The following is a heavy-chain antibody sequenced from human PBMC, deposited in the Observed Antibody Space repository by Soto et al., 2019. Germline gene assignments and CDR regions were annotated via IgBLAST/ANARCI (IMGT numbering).Heavy chain of an antibody. D-gene: IGHD3-10*01. J-gene: IGHJ5*02. Sequence: SETLSPTWTVTGGSLSTYYRRWIRPPPGKGLEWIGHIYYTGNTNYNPSLKSRVTISVDTSTNRFSLRLRSVSAADTVVYYCARAKSFEFHTWFDPWGQGTLVTVSA. CDR2: IYYTGNT. V-gene: IGHV4-59*13. CDR1: GGSLSTYY. CDR3: ARAKSFEFHTWFDP.